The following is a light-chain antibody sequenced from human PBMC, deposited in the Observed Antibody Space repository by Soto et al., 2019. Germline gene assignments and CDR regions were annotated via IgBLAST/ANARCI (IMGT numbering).Light chain of an antibody. V-gene: IGLV2-14*02. J-gene: IGLJ2*01. CDR1: SSDVGSYNL. CDR2: EGN. CDR3: SSFTSGNTVV. Sequence: QSALTQPASVSGSPGQSITISCTGTSSDVGSYNLVSWYQQHPGKAPKLMVYEGNKRPSGVSNRFFGSKSGNTASLTISGLQTEDEADYYCSSFTSGNTVVLGGGTKLTVL.